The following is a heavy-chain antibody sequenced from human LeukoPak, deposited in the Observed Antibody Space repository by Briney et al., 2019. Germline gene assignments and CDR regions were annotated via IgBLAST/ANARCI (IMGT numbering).Heavy chain of an antibody. J-gene: IGHJ5*02. CDR1: GYTFTGYY. V-gene: IGHV1-2*02. CDR2: INPNSGDT. D-gene: IGHD6-13*01. CDR3: ARALYSGNQRNWFDP. Sequence: ASVRVSCKASGYTFTGYYMHWVRQAPGQGLEWMGWINPNSGDTHYAQNFQARVTMTRDTSISTVYMDLSRLRSDDTAVYYCARALYSGNQRNWFDPWGQGTLVTVSS.